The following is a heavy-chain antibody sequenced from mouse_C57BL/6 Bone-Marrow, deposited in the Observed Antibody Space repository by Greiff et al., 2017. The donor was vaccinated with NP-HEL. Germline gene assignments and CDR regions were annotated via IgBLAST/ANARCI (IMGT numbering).Heavy chain of an antibody. J-gene: IGHJ4*01. CDR1: GFTFSSYG. V-gene: IGHV5-6*01. CDR3: ARTEYYAIDY. Sequence: EVHLVESGGDLVKPGGSLKLSCAASGFTFSSYGMSWVRQTPDKRLEWVVTISSGGSYTYYPDSVKGRFTISRDNAKNTLYLQMSSLKSEDTAMYCCARTEYYAIDYWSQGTSVTVSS. CDR2: ISSGGSYT.